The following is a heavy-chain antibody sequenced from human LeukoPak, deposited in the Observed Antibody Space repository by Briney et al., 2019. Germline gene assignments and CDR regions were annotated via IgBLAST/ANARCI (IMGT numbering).Heavy chain of an antibody. CDR1: GFTFSNYG. V-gene: IGHV3-23*01. CDR2: ISGSGGST. J-gene: IGHJ4*02. Sequence: GGSLRLSCAASGFTFSNYGMSWVRQAPGKGLEWVSAISGSGGSTYYADSVKGRFTISRDNSKNTLYLQMNSLRAEDTAVYYCAKGGHYDLDYFDYWGQGTLVTVSS. D-gene: IGHD3-16*01. CDR3: AKGGHYDLDYFDY.